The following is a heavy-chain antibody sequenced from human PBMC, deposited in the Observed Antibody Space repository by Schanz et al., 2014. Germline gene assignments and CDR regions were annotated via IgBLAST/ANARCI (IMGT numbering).Heavy chain of an antibody. V-gene: IGHV1-69*04. J-gene: IGHJ5*02. Sequence: QVQLVQSGAEVKKPGSSVTVSCKASGDTLSSYGISWVRQAPGQGLEWMGRIIPNLGSANYAQKFQGRVTITADKSTXXXXXELSSLRTEDTXXXXXXRGNTIFGVVILGWLDPWGQGTLVTVSS. D-gene: IGHD3-3*01. CDR3: XRGNTIFGVVILGWLDP. CDR2: IIPNLGSA. CDR1: GDTLSSYG.